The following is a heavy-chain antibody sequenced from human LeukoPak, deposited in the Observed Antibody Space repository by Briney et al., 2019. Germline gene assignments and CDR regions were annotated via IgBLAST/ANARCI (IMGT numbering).Heavy chain of an antibody. CDR3: ARQKGIAVAGYYFDY. J-gene: IGHJ4*02. D-gene: IGHD6-19*01. Sequence: PSETLSLTCTVSGGSISPSSHYWGWVRQAPGKGLEWIGSRYYSGSTYYNPSLKSRVTISVDTSKNQFSLKLSSVTAADTAVYYCARQKGIAVAGYYFDYWGQGTLVTVSS. V-gene: IGHV4-39*01. CDR1: GGSISPSSHY. CDR2: RYYSGST.